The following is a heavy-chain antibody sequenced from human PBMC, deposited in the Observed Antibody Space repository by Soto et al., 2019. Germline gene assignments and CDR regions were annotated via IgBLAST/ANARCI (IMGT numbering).Heavy chain of an antibody. D-gene: IGHD6-6*01. J-gene: IGHJ4*02. Sequence: EVQLVESGGGLVQPGESLRLTCAASGFSFSSYRFSWVRQAPGKGLEWVAYITQDGTGKYYVDSVKGRFTISRDNAKNSLVLQMNSLRAEDTAVYYCARDWRATSSGRGIDHWGQGALVTVSS. V-gene: IGHV3-7*01. CDR3: ARDWRATSSGRGIDH. CDR2: ITQDGTGK. CDR1: GFSFSSYR.